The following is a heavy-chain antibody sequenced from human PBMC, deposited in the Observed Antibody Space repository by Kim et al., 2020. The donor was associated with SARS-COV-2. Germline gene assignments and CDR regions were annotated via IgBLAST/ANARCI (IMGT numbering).Heavy chain of an antibody. J-gene: IGHJ4*02. V-gene: IGHV1-2*02. CDR3: ARGSQVGATGAVRTPFDF. CDR2: INPNSGDT. Sequence: ASVKVSCKASGYTFIDYYIHWVLQAPGQGLEWMGWINPNSGDTKDTQNFQGRVTMTRDRSISTAYLDLSSLRSDDTAVYYCARGSQVGATGAVRTPFDFWGQGTLVTVSS. CDR1: GYTFIDYY. D-gene: IGHD1-26*01.